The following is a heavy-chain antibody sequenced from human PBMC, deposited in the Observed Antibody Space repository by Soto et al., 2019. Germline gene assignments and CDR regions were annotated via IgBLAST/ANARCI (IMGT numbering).Heavy chain of an antibody. CDR1: GFTFSDYA. CDR2: LSGNTIST. Sequence: GGSLRLSCAASGFTFSDYAMTWVRQAPGKGLEWVSTLSGNTISTYYEDPVKGRFTISRDNSKNTLFLQMNSLRAEDTAVYFCAKENTVIRGEFDYWGQGTLVTVSS. CDR3: AKENTVIRGEFDY. V-gene: IGHV3-23*01. D-gene: IGHD3-10*01. J-gene: IGHJ4*02.